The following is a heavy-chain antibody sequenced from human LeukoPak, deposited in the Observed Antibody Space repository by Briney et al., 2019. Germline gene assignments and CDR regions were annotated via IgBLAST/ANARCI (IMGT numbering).Heavy chain of an antibody. CDR1: GFPFSNYG. J-gene: IGHJ4*02. CDR3: ARGYYYDSSFDY. Sequence: GRSLRLSCAASGFPFSNYGMHWVRQAPGKGLEWVALISLDGNTKYYADSVKGRFTISRDNSKNTLYLQMNSLRAGDTAVYYCARGYYYDSSFDYWGQGTLVTVSS. CDR2: ISLDGNTK. D-gene: IGHD3-22*01. V-gene: IGHV3-30*03.